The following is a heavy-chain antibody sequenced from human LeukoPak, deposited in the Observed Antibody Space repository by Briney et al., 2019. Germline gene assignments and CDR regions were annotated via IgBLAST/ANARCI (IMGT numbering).Heavy chain of an antibody. CDR1: GFTFSSLA. J-gene: IGHJ4*02. V-gene: IGHV3-23*01. CDR2: IRSNGDTT. Sequence: GGSLRLSCTASGFTFSSLAMTWVRQAPGKGLEWVSTIRSNGDTTYNADSVKGRFTISRDNSKDTLYLELNSLRVEDTATFYCAKGQELDDGVFDSWGQGTMVTVSS. CDR3: AKGQELDDGVFDS. D-gene: IGHD1-1*01.